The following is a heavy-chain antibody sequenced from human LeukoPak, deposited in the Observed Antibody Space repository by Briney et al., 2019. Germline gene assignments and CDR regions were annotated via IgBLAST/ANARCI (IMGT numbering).Heavy chain of an antibody. CDR2: ISSSGRST. CDR1: RFTFSDYA. Sequence: GGSLRLSCAPSRFTFSDYAMSWVRQAPGKGLEWVSAISSSGRSTYYADSVKGRFTISRDNAKNSLYLQMNSLRNDDTAVYYCARGVGATHFDYWGQGTLVTVSS. CDR3: ARGVGATHFDY. D-gene: IGHD1-26*01. J-gene: IGHJ4*02. V-gene: IGHV3-23*01.